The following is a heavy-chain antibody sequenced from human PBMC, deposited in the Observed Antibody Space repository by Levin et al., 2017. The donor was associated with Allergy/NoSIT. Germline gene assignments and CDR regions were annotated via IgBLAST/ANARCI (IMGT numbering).Heavy chain of an antibody. V-gene: IGHV6-1*01. CDR3: ARGIGYSPGLYYFDF. Sequence: SQTLSLTCAISGDSVSSNSAAWNWMRQSPSRGLEWLGRTFYRSKWFNEYAVSVKSRLTVNPDTSENQFSLQLHSVTPEDTAVYYCARGIGYSPGLYYFDFWGQGSLVTVSS. J-gene: IGHJ4*02. CDR2: TFYRSKWFN. CDR1: GDSVSSNSAA. D-gene: IGHD5-18*01.